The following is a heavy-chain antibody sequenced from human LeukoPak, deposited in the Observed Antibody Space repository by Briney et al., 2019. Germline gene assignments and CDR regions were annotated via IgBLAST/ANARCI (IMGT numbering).Heavy chain of an antibody. V-gene: IGHV1-69*01. J-gene: IGHJ6*03. D-gene: IGHD3-10*01. CDR1: GGTFSSYA. CDR3: AREWRFQGSGSYYTPYYYMDV. CDR2: IIPIFGTA. Sequence: SVKVSCKASGGTFSSYAISWVRQAPGQGLEWMGGIIPIFGTANYAQKFQGRVTITADESTSTAYMELSSLRSEDTAVYYCAREWRFQGSGSYYTPYYYMDVWGKGTTVTVSS.